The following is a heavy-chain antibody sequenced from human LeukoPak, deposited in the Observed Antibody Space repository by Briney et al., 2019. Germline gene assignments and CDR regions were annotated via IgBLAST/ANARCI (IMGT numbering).Heavy chain of an antibody. CDR3: ARGLRREQQLLRAFDY. J-gene: IGHJ4*02. CDR2: MNPNSGNT. V-gene: IGHV1-8*01. Sequence: ASVKVSCKASGYTFTNYDINWVRQASGQGLEWMGWMNPNSGNTGSAQKFQGRVTMTSNTSISTACMELSSLRSEDTAVYYCARGLRREQQLLRAFDYWGQGTPVTVSS. CDR1: GYTFTNYD. D-gene: IGHD6-13*01.